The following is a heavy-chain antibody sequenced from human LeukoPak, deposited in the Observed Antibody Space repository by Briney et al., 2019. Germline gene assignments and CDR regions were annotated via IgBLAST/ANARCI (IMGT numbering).Heavy chain of an antibody. Sequence: SETLSLTCTVSGGSISSYYWSWIRQPPGKGLEWIGYIYDSGSTNYSPSLKSRVTISVDTSKNQFSLKLTSVTAADTAVYFCARAPRAYCSTTGSCFQDYWGQGTLVTVSS. CDR2: IYDSGST. V-gene: IGHV4-59*12. CDR3: ARAPRAYCSTTGSCFQDY. J-gene: IGHJ4*02. CDR1: GGSISSYY. D-gene: IGHD2-2*01.